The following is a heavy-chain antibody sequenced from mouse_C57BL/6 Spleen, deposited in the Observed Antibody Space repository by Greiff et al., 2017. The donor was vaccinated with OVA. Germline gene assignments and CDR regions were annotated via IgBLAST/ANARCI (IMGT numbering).Heavy chain of an antibody. V-gene: IGHV1-47*01. CDR3: ARSSYYGSSYWYFDV. Sequence: QVQLQQSGAELVKPGASAKMSCKASGYTFTTYPIEWMKQNHGKSLEWIGNFHPYNDDTKYNEKFKGKATLTVEKSSSTVYLELSRLTSDDSAVYYCARSSYYGSSYWYFDVWGTGTTVTVSS. D-gene: IGHD1-1*01. CDR2: FHPYNDDT. J-gene: IGHJ1*03. CDR1: GYTFTTYP.